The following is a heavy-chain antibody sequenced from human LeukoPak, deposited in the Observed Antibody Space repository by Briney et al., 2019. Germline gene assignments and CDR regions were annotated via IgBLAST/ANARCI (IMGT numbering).Heavy chain of an antibody. CDR2: IIPIFGTA. V-gene: IGHV1-69*13. CDR3: ARGGGYSYGYRFDP. J-gene: IGHJ5*02. D-gene: IGHD5-18*01. Sequence: SVKVSCKASGGTFISYAISWVRPAPGQGLEWMGGIIPIFGTANYAQKFQGRVTITADESTSTAYMELSSLRSEDTAVYYCARGGGYSYGYRFDPWGQGTLVTVSS. CDR1: GGTFISYA.